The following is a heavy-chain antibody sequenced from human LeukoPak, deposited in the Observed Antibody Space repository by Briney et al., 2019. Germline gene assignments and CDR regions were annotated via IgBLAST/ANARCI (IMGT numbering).Heavy chain of an antibody. CDR2: INTDSGNP. CDR3: ARVVHPYDYESSGLTYDAFDI. Sequence: ASVKVSCKASGYSFNSQGMNWVRQAPGQGLEWMGWINTDSGNPTYAQGFTGRFVFSLDSSVSTAYLQISNLMPEDTAKYYCARVVHPYDYESSGLTYDAFDIWGQGTMVTVSS. CDR1: GYSFNSQG. J-gene: IGHJ3*02. V-gene: IGHV7-4-1*02. D-gene: IGHD3-22*01.